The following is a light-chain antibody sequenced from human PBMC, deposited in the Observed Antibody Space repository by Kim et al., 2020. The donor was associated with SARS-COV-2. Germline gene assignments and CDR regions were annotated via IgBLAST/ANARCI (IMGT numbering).Light chain of an antibody. CDR1: SSDVGAYNY. CDR3: SSYTTSSTLV. Sequence: QSALTQPASVSGSPGQSITISCTGSSSDVGAYNYVSWYQQHPGKVPKLMIYDVSNRPSGVSSRFSGSKSGNTASLTISGLQAEDEADYYCSSYTTSSTLVFGGGTQLTVL. CDR2: DVS. V-gene: IGLV2-14*03. J-gene: IGLJ3*02.